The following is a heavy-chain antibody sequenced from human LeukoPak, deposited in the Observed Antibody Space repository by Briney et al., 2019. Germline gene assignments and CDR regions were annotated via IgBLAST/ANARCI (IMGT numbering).Heavy chain of an antibody. D-gene: IGHD3-3*01. Sequence: PSEILSLTCTVSGGSISSYYWSWIRQPPGKGLEWIGYIYYSGSTNYNPSLKSRVTISVDTSKNQFSLKLSSVTAADTAVYYCARVGSDYDFWSGYYKGANAFDIWGQGTMVTVSS. J-gene: IGHJ3*02. CDR3: ARVGSDYDFWSGYYKGANAFDI. V-gene: IGHV4-59*01. CDR2: IYYSGST. CDR1: GGSISSYY.